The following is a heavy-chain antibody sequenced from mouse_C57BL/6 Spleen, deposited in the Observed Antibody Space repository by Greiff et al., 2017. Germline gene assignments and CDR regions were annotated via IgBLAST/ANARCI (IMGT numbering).Heavy chain of an antibody. CDR3: ARPYGSTFRFAY. CDR2: IDPSDSYT. CDR1: AYTFTSYW. D-gene: IGHD1-1*01. V-gene: IGHV1-69*01. Sequence: VQLQQPGAELVMPGASVKLSCKASAYTFTSYWMHWVKQRPGQGLEWIGEIDPSDSYTNYNQKFKGKSTLTVDKSSSTAYMQLSSLTSEDSAVYYCARPYGSTFRFAYWGQGTLVTVSA. J-gene: IGHJ3*01.